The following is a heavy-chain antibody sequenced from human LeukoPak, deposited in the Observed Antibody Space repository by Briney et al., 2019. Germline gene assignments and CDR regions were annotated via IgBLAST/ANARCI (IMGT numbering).Heavy chain of an antibody. D-gene: IGHD1-20*01. Sequence: SETLSLTCAVYGGSFSGYYWSWIRQPPGKGLEWIGEINHSGSINYNPSLKSRVSISVVTSKNQLLLKLSSVTAEDTAVYYCARVQRHITGTTQASRPYYFDYWGQGTLVTVSS. V-gene: IGHV4-34*01. CDR1: GGSFSGYY. J-gene: IGHJ4*02. CDR3: ARVQRHITGTTQASRPYYFDY. CDR2: INHSGSI.